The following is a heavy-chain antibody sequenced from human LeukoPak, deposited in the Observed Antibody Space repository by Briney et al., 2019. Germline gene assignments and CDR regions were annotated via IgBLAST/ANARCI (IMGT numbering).Heavy chain of an antibody. Sequence: SETLSLTCTVSGGSISSSSYYWGWIRQPPGKGLEWIGSIYYSGSTYYNPSLKSRVTISVDTSKNQFSLKLSSVTAADTAVYYCARVVPAAYFDYWGQGTLVTVSS. D-gene: IGHD2-2*01. CDR2: IYYSGST. J-gene: IGHJ4*02. CDR1: GGSISSSSYY. V-gene: IGHV4-39*07. CDR3: ARVVPAAYFDY.